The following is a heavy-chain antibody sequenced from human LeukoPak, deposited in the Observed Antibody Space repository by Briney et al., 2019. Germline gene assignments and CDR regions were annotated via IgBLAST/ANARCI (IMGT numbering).Heavy chain of an antibody. J-gene: IGHJ4*02. Sequence: GGSPRLSCTASGFTFSSYAMSWVRQAPGKGLEWVSIVSGSGGSTYYADSVKGRFTISRDNSKNTLYLQMNSLRAEDTAVYYCAKGNRDIVATIAFDYWGQGTLVTVSS. V-gene: IGHV3-23*01. CDR1: GFTFSSYA. CDR3: AKGNRDIVATIAFDY. CDR2: VSGSGGST. D-gene: IGHD5-12*01.